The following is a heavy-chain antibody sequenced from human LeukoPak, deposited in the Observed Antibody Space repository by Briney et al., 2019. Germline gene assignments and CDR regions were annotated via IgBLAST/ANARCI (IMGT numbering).Heavy chain of an antibody. Sequence: ASVKVSCKASGYTFTSYYMYWVRQTPGQGLEWMGIINPNRGSTSYAQKFQGRVTMTRDMSTSTVYMELSSLRSEDTAVYYCATGGHVRVYDSSAYYGHYWGQGTLVTVSS. J-gene: IGHJ4*02. D-gene: IGHD3-22*01. CDR2: INPNRGST. CDR1: GYTFTSYY. V-gene: IGHV1-46*01. CDR3: ATGGHVRVYDSSAYYGHY.